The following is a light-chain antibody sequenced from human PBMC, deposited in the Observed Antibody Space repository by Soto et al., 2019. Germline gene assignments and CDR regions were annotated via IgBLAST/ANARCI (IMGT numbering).Light chain of an antibody. CDR2: EVN. J-gene: IGLJ1*01. V-gene: IGLV2-14*01. CDR1: RSDIGDSNF. Sequence: QSALTQPASLSGSPGQSVTVSCTGPRSDIGDSNFISWYQHSPGKAPRLLIYEVNNRPSGVSKRFSGSKAGNTASLTISGLLDDDEADYFCASFRSGTLLVFSSGTKVTVL. CDR3: ASFRSGTLLV.